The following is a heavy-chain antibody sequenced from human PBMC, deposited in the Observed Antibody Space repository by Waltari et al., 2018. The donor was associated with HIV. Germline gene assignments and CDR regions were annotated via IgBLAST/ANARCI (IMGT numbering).Heavy chain of an antibody. Sequence: QVQLQQWGAGLLKPSETLSLPCAVYGGSFSGYYWSWIRQPPGKGLEWIGEINHSGSTNYNPSLKSRVTISVDTSKNQFSLKLSSVTAADTAVYYCARGLVVVTAIYYFDYWGQGTLVTVSS. CDR1: GGSFSGYY. CDR2: INHSGST. V-gene: IGHV4-34*01. J-gene: IGHJ4*02. CDR3: ARGLVVVTAIYYFDY. D-gene: IGHD2-21*02.